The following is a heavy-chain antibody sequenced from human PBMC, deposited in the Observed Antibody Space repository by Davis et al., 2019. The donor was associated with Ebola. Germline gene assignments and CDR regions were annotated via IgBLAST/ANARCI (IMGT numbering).Heavy chain of an antibody. Sequence: PGGSLRLSCAASGFTFDDYGMRWVRQAPGKGLEWVSAISGSGGSTYYADSVKGRFTISRDNSKNTLYLQMNSLRAEDTAVYYCAKEEWGVAGTNYYYYGMDVWGQGTTVTVS. J-gene: IGHJ6*02. CDR2: ISGSGGST. V-gene: IGHV3-23*01. D-gene: IGHD6-19*01. CDR1: GFTFDDYG. CDR3: AKEEWGVAGTNYYYYGMDV.